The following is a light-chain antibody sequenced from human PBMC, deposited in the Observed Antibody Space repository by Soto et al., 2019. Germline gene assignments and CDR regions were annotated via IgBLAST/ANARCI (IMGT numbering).Light chain of an antibody. CDR3: QQYNNYPWT. Sequence: DIQMTQSPSTLSASVGDRVTITCRASQSISSWLAWYQQKPGKAPKLLIYKASSLESGAPSRFSGSGSGTEFTLTISSLQPDDFATYYCQQYNNYPWTFGQGTKVESK. CDR2: KAS. J-gene: IGKJ1*01. CDR1: QSISSW. V-gene: IGKV1-5*03.